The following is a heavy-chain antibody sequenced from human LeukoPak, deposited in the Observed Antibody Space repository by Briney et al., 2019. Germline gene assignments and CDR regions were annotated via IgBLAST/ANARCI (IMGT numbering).Heavy chain of an antibody. V-gene: IGHV1-2*02. Sequence: ASVKVSCKASGYTFTGYYMHWVRQAPGQGLEWMGWINPNSGGTNYAQKFQGRVTMTRDTSTSTVYMELSSLRSEDTAVYYCARAPGSWAPFDYWGQGTLVTVSS. D-gene: IGHD6-13*01. J-gene: IGHJ4*02. CDR2: INPNSGGT. CDR3: ARAPGSWAPFDY. CDR1: GYTFTGYY.